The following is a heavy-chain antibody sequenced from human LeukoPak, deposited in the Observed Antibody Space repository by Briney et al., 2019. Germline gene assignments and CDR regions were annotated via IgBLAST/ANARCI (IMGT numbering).Heavy chain of an antibody. D-gene: IGHD6-6*01. CDR3: ARVHRIAAQGVFDY. Sequence: VGSLRLSCAASGFTFSSYGMHWVRQAPGKGLEWVAFIRYDGSNKYYADSVKGRFTISRDNSKNTLYLQMNSLRAEDTAVYYCARVHRIAAQGVFDYWGQGTLVTVSS. V-gene: IGHV3-30*02. CDR1: GFTFSSYG. CDR2: IRYDGSNK. J-gene: IGHJ4*02.